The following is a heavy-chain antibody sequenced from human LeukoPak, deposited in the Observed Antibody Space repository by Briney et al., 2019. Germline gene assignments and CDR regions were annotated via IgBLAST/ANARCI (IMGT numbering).Heavy chain of an antibody. CDR3: AKDTTLIRGRTRGGAFDI. Sequence: GGSLRLSCAAPGFTFSTYAMNWVRQAPGRGLEWVSAISDSAGTTYYVDSVKGRFTISRDNSKNTLYLQMNSLRAEDTAIYYCAKDTTLIRGRTRGGAFDIWGQGTMVTVSS. D-gene: IGHD3-10*01. J-gene: IGHJ3*02. CDR1: GFTFSTYA. CDR2: ISDSAGTT. V-gene: IGHV3-23*01.